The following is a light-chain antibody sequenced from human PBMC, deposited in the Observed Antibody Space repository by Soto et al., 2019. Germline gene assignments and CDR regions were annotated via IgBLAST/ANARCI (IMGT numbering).Light chain of an antibody. CDR1: QSVSSY. J-gene: IGKJ1*01. V-gene: IGKV3-11*01. Sequence: EIVLTQSPATLSLSPGERATLSGRASQSVSSYLAWYQQKPGQAPRLLIYGATSRATGIPDRFSGSGSGTDFTLTISSLQPDDFATYYCQHYNSYSEAFGQGTKVDIK. CDR3: QHYNSYSEA. CDR2: GAT.